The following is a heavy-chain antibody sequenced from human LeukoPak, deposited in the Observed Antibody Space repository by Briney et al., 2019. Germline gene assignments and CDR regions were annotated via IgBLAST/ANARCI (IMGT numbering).Heavy chain of an antibody. Sequence: VTVSCKASGGTFSSYAISWVRQAPGQGLEWMGRIIPIFGTANYAQKFQGRVTITTDESTSTAYMELSSLRSEDTAVYYCASEGYYYDSSGYFDYWGQGTLVTVSS. CDR2: IIPIFGTA. J-gene: IGHJ4*02. V-gene: IGHV1-69*13. D-gene: IGHD3-22*01. CDR1: GGTFSSYA. CDR3: ASEGYYYDSSGYFDY.